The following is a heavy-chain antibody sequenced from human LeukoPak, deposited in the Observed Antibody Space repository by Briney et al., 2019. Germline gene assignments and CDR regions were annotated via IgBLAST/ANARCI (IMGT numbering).Heavy chain of an antibody. CDR3: ARHIGYYYDSSETRVDDAFDI. D-gene: IGHD3-22*01. CDR1: GYRFTAYW. J-gene: IGHJ3*02. V-gene: IGHV5-51*01. CDR2: IYPGDSDT. Sequence: GESLKISCKGFGYRFTAYWIAWVRQLPGKGLELVGIIYPGDSDTRYSPSFQGQVTISADKSIGTAYLQWSSLKASDTAMYYCARHIGYYYDSSETRVDDAFDIWGQGTMVTVSS.